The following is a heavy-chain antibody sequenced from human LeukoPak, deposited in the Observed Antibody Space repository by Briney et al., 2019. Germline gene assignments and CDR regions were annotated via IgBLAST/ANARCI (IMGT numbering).Heavy chain of an antibody. Sequence: ASVKVSCKASGYTFTDYYMHWVRQAPGQGLEWMGWINPNSGGTNYAQKFQGRVTMTSDTSITTVYMELSRLRSDDTAVYYCTRAQYWIGFDYWGQGILVTVSS. D-gene: IGHD3-3*01. CDR1: GYTFTDYY. CDR2: INPNSGGT. J-gene: IGHJ4*02. V-gene: IGHV1-2*02. CDR3: TRAQYWIGFDY.